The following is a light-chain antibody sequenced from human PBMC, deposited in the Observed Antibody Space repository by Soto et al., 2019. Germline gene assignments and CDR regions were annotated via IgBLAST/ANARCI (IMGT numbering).Light chain of an antibody. Sequence: EEVLKKAPATLSVSPGERPNLSCRASQSVATNLAWYQQRPGQAPRLLIYGASKRAIGLPARFSGSGSGTEFTLTITSLQSEDFAVYYCQQYNNWPQTFGQGTKVDIK. CDR2: GAS. CDR3: QQYNNWPQT. CDR1: QSVATN. J-gene: IGKJ1*01. V-gene: IGKV3-15*01.